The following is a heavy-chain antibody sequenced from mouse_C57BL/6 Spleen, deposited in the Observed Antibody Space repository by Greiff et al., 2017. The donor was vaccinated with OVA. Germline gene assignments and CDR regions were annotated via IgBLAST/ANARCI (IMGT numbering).Heavy chain of an antibody. J-gene: IGHJ2*01. D-gene: IGHD2-4*01. CDR2: IDPNSGGT. CDR3: ETPYYDYERGLDY. Sequence: QVQLQQPGAELVKPGASVKLSCKASGYTFTSYWMHWVKQRPGRGLEWIGRIDPNSGGTNYNEKFKGKATLTVDKPSSTAYLQLNSLTSEDSAVYYDETPYYDYERGLDYWGQGTTLTVSS. CDR1: GYTFTSYW. V-gene: IGHV1-72*01.